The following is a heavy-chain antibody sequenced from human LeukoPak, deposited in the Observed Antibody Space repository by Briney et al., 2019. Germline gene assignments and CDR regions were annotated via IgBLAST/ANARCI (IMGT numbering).Heavy chain of an antibody. J-gene: IGHJ4*02. CDR2: IYSGGST. V-gene: IGHV3-53*01. D-gene: IGHD5-18*01. Sequence: GGSLRLSCAVSGFTFTTYAMSWVRQAPGKGLEWVSVIYSGGSTYYADSVKGRFTISRDYSKNTLYLQMNSLRAEDTAVYYCATSYSYGPFDYWGQGTLVTVSS. CDR3: ATSYSYGPFDY. CDR1: GFTFTTYA.